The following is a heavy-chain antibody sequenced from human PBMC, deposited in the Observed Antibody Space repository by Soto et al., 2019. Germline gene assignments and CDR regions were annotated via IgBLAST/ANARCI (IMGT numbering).Heavy chain of an antibody. D-gene: IGHD3-10*01. V-gene: IGHV3-48*01. J-gene: IGHJ5*02. CDR2: ISSSSTTI. Sequence: GGSLRLSCAASGFTFSTYSMNWVRQAPGKGLEWVSYISSSSTTIYYADSVKGRFTISRDNAKSSLYLQMNSLRAEDTAVYYCAIHPIWFGELSTNWFDPWGQGTLVTVSS. CDR1: GFTFSTYS. CDR3: AIHPIWFGELSTNWFDP.